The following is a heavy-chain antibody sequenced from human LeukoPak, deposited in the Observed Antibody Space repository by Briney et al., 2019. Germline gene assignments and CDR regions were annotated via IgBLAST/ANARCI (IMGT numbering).Heavy chain of an antibody. CDR1: GGPISGYF. V-gene: IGHV4-4*07. CDR3: AKGVSGLDP. J-gene: IGHJ5*02. Sequence: SETLSLTCSVSGGPISGYFWTWIRQPAGKGLEWIGRIYSSGSTNYNSSLRSRVTMSINTSNNQFSLKLSSVTAADTAVYYCAKGVSGLDPWGQGTLVTVSS. CDR2: IYSSGST. D-gene: IGHD1-26*01.